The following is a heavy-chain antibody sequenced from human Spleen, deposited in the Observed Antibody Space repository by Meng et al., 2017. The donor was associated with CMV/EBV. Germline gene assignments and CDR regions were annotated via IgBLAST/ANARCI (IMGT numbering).Heavy chain of an antibody. J-gene: IGHJ5*02. CDR1: GFTFSSYA. D-gene: IGHD4-11*01. CDR2: IYSGGSTT. Sequence: GGSLRLSCAASGFTFSSYAMTWVRQAPGKGLEWFSLIYSGGSTTYYAASVKGRFTISRDNSKNTLYLQMNSLRAEDTAIYYCAKANNYAFDPWGQGTLVTVSS. V-gene: IGHV3-23*03. CDR3: AKANNYAFDP.